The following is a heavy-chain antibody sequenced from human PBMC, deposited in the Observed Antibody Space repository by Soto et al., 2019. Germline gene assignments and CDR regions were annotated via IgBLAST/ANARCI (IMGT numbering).Heavy chain of an antibody. CDR2: IIPIFGTA. CDR3: ARGSLPGITIFGVVTQAYYYGMGV. J-gene: IGHJ6*02. V-gene: IGHV1-69*19. Sequence: AQQANGQGLEWMGGIIPIFGTANYAQTFQGRVTITADESTSTAYMELSSLRSEDTAVYYCARGSLPGITIFGVVTQAYYYGMGVWGQGTTVTVSS. D-gene: IGHD3-3*01.